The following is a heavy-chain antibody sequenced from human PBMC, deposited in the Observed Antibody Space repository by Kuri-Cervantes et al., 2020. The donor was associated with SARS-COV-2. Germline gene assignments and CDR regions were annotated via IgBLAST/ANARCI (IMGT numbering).Heavy chain of an antibody. D-gene: IGHD6-13*01. V-gene: IGHV4-38-2*01. CDR3: ARRSYSSSSNWFDP. CDR1: GYSISSGYY. Sequence: SETLSLTCAVSGYSISSGYYWGWIRQPPGKGLEWIGTIYHSGSTYYNPSLKSRVTISVDTSKNQFSLKLSSVTAADTAVYYCARRSYSSSSNWFDPWGQGTLVTVSS. CDR2: IYHSGST. J-gene: IGHJ5*02.